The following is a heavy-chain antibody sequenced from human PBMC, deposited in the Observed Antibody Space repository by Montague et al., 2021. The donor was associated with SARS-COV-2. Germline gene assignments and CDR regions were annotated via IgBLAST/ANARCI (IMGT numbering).Heavy chain of an antibody. J-gene: IGHJ6*02. CDR2: ISFTGGT. Sequence: SETLSLTCTVSGGSISTSFWSWVRRPPGKGLEWIAFISFTGGTNYNPSLKSRVVVSIDTPKRQVSLKVNSVTAADSAVYYCARESRLQYLEWSGSRYDYYGMDVWGQGTTVTVSS. CDR1: GGSISTSF. CDR3: ARESRLQYLEWSGSRYDYYGMDV. V-gene: IGHV4-59*01. D-gene: IGHD3-3*01.